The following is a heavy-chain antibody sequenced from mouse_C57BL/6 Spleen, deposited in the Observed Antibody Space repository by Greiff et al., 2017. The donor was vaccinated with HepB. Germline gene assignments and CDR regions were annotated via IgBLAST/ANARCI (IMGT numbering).Heavy chain of an antibody. Sequence: EVQLQQSGPELVKPGASVKISCKASGYTFTDYYMNWVKQSPGKSLEWIGDINPNNGGTSYNQKFKGKATLTVDKSSSTAYMELRSLTSEDSAVYYCAGGYYEYWGQGTTLTVSS. CDR1: GYTFTDYY. V-gene: IGHV1-26*01. D-gene: IGHD2-3*01. CDR3: AGGYYEY. J-gene: IGHJ2*01. CDR2: INPNNGGT.